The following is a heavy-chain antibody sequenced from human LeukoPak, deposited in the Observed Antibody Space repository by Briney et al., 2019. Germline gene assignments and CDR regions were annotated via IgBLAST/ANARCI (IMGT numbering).Heavy chain of an antibody. Sequence: GGSLRLPCAVSGFTFRYYWMSWVRQAPGKGLEWVANIKEDGSEKYYVDSVKGRFTISRDNAKRSLYLQMNSLRAEDTAVYYCASRNLFEYWGQGTLVTVSS. CDR1: GFTFRYYW. CDR2: IKEDGSEK. J-gene: IGHJ4*02. CDR3: ASRNLFEY. D-gene: IGHD1-14*01. V-gene: IGHV3-7*01.